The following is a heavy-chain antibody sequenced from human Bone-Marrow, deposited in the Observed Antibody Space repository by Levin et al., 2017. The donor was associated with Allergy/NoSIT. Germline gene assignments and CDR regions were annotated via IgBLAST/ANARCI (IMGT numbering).Heavy chain of an antibody. V-gene: IGHV3-23*01. Sequence: GGSLRLSCAASGFTFTNYAMNWVRQAPGKGLEWVSGISGGGARTYYSDSVKGRFTMSRDSSKNTLYLQMTSLRVEDTAVYYCAREHVVVSAAFLYYKFYGLDVWGPGTTVTVSS. J-gene: IGHJ6*02. D-gene: IGHD2-2*01. CDR3: AREHVVVSAAFLYYKFYGLDV. CDR2: ISGGGART. CDR1: GFTFTNYA.